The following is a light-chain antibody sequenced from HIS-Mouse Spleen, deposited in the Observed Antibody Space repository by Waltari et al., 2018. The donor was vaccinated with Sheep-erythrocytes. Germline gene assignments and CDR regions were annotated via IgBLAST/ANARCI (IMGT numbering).Light chain of an antibody. V-gene: IGLV2-23*01. CDR2: DGS. CDR3: CSYAGSSTPWV. J-gene: IGLJ3*02. Sequence: QSALTQPASVSGSPGQSITISCPGTSSDVGSYNLVSWYQPHPGKAPKLMIYDGSKRPSGVSHRFSGSKSGNTASLTISGLQAEDEADYYCCSYAGSSTPWVFGGGTKLTVL. CDR1: SSDVGSYNL.